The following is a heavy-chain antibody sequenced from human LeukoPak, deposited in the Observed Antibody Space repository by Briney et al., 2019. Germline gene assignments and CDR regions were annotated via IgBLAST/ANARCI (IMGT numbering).Heavy chain of an antibody. J-gene: IGHJ5*02. D-gene: IGHD3-10*01. V-gene: IGHV4-39*01. CDR3: ARQGSMTRGGYWLDP. Sequence: PSETLSLTCTVSGASNNTTNFYWAWIRQPPGKGLESIGNIHYTGRTYSNASLNSRVTISVDTSKNQFSLKLTSVPAADTAVYYCARQGSMTRGGYWLDPWGRGTLVIVSS. CDR2: IHYTGRT. CDR1: GASNNTTNFY.